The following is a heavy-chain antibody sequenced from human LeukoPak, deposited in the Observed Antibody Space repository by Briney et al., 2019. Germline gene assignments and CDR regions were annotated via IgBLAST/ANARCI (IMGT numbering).Heavy chain of an antibody. V-gene: IGHV4-59*01. CDR3: ARGEWGRYSSSWYYYYYYMDV. D-gene: IGHD6-13*01. J-gene: IGHJ6*03. CDR2: IYYSGST. Sequence: SETLSLTCTVSGGSISSYYWSWIRQPPGKGLEWIGYIYYSGSTNYNPSLKSRVTISVDTSKNQFSLKLSSVTAADTAVYYCARGEWGRYSSSWYYYYYYMDVWGKGTTVTISS. CDR1: GGSISSYY.